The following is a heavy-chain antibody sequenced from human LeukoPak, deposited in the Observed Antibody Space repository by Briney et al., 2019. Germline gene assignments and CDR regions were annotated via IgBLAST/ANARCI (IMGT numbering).Heavy chain of an antibody. Sequence: GGSLRLSCAASGFTFSSYSMNWVRQAPGKGLEWVANIKQDGSEKYYVDSVKGRFTISRDNAKNSLYLQMNSLRAEDTAVYYCARVRKNYYFDYWGQGTLVTVSS. CDR2: IKQDGSEK. CDR1: GFTFSSYS. CDR3: ARVRKNYYFDY. V-gene: IGHV3-7*01. J-gene: IGHJ4*02.